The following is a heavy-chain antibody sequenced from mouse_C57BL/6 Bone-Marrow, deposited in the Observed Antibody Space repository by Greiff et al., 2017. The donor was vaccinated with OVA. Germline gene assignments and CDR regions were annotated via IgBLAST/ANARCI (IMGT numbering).Heavy chain of an antibody. J-gene: IGHJ4*01. CDR2: FYPGSGSI. CDR1: GYTFTEYT. V-gene: IGHV1-62-2*01. CDR3: ARHEAPLYDYDGYYAMDY. Sequence: QVQLQQSGAELVKPGASVKLSCKASGYTFTEYTIHWVKQRSGQGLEWIGWFYPGSGSIKYNEKFKGKATLTADKSSSTVYMELSRLTSEDSAVYFCARHEAPLYDYDGYYAMDYWGQGTSVTVSS. D-gene: IGHD2-4*01.